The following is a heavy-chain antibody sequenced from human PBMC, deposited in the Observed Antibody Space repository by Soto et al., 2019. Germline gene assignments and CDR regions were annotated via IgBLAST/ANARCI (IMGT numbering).Heavy chain of an antibody. Sequence: GESLGLSCTASGFTFGDYAMSWFRQAPGKGLEWVGFIRSKAYGGTTEYAASVKGRFTISRDDSKSIAYLQMNSLKTEDTAVYYCTDWLPRSLCADYWGQGTLVTVSS. J-gene: IGHJ4*02. CDR3: TDWLPRSLCADY. CDR1: GFTFGDYA. V-gene: IGHV3-49*03. D-gene: IGHD5-12*01. CDR2: IRSKAYGGTT.